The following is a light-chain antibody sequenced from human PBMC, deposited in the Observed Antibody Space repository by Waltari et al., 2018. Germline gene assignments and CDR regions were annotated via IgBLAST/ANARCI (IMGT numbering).Light chain of an antibody. CDR1: QTIFYGSNNKNY. Sequence: DIVMTQSPDSLAVSLGERATINCKSSQTIFYGSNNKNYLAWYQQKPRQPPRLLLYWASTRESGVPDRFSGSGSGTYFTLTISSLQAEDVAVYYCQQYYDTPLSFGGGTKVEIK. J-gene: IGKJ4*01. CDR2: WAS. CDR3: QQYYDTPLS. V-gene: IGKV4-1*01.